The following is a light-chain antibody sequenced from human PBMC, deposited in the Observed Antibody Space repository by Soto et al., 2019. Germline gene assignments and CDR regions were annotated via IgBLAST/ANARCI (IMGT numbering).Light chain of an antibody. J-gene: IGLJ1*01. CDR3: CSYAGTYTYV. CDR1: DTNIGFYNF. CDR2: DVN. Sequence: QSALAQPRSVSGSPGQSVTTSCTGTDTNIGFYNFVSWYQQHPDKAPHLVIYDVNKRPSGVPDRFSGSKSGKTASLTISGLQADDEADYFCCSYAGTYTYVFGTGTKVTVL. V-gene: IGLV2-11*01.